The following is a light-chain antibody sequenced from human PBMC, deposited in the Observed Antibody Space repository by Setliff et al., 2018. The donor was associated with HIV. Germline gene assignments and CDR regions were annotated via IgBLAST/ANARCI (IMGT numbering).Light chain of an antibody. V-gene: IGLV2-14*01. CDR3: CSYASTASFV. CDR1: SSDVGGSNY. Sequence: QSALTQPASVSGSPGQSITISCTGTSSDVGGSNYVSWYQQHPGKAPKLMIYEVSNRPSGVSNRFSGSKSGNTASLTISGLQTEDEAEYYCCSYASTASFVFGTGTKVTVL. CDR2: EVS. J-gene: IGLJ1*01.